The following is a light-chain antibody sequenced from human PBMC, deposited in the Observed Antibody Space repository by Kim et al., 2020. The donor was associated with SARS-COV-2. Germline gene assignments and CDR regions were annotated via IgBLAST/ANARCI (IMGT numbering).Light chain of an antibody. CDR1: QSVSSY. J-gene: IGKJ2*01. Sequence: EIVLTQSPATLSLSPAERATLSCRASQSVSSYLAWYQQKPGQAPRLLIYDASNRATGIPARFSGSGSGTDFTLTISSLEPEDFAVYYCQQRSNWPYTFGQGTKLEI. CDR2: DAS. CDR3: QQRSNWPYT. V-gene: IGKV3-11*01.